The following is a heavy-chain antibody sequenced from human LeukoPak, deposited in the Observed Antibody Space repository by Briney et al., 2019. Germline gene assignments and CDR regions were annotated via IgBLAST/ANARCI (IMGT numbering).Heavy chain of an antibody. CDR1: GFTFSSYA. V-gene: IGHV3-7*03. J-gene: IGHJ4*02. CDR2: IKQDGSEK. Sequence: GGSLRLSCAASGFTFSSYAMSWVRQAPGKGLEWVANIKQDGSEKYYVDSVKGRFTISTDNAKNSLYLQMNSLRAEDTAVYYCAKDRYYYDSSGYYYVFDYWGQGTLVTVSS. D-gene: IGHD3-22*01. CDR3: AKDRYYYDSSGYYYVFDY.